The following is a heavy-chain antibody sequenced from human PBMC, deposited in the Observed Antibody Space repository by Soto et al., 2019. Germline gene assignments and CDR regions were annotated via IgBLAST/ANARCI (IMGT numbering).Heavy chain of an antibody. CDR1: GGSISSDNYY. J-gene: IGHJ3*02. CDR2: IYHGGGA. D-gene: IGHD2-2*01. Sequence: PSETLSLTCPVSGGSISSDNYYWSWVRQPPGKGLQWIGEIYHGGGARYNPSLRSRVTISVDKSKNQFALTLSSVTAADMAVYYCARLVMSANSFDIWGQGTMVTV. CDR3: ARLVMSANSFDI. V-gene: IGHV4-4*02.